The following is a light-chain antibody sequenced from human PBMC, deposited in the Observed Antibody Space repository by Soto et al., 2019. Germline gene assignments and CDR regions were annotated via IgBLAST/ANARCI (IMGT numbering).Light chain of an antibody. CDR1: QTVRNNY. V-gene: IGKV3-20*01. CDR2: DAS. Sequence: EFVLTQSPGTLSLSPGERATLSCRASQTVRNNYLAWYQQKPGQAPRLLIYDASSRATGIPDRFSGGGSGTDFTLTISRLEPEDFEVYYCQHYHDSPYTFGQGTKVDIK. CDR3: QHYHDSPYT. J-gene: IGKJ2*01.